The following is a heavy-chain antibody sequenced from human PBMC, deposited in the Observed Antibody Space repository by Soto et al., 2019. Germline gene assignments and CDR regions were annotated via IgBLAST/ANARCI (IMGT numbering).Heavy chain of an antibody. CDR1: GFTFSNAW. Sequence: GGSLRLSCAASGFTFSNAWMSWVRQAPGKGLEWVGRIKSKTDGGTTDYAAPVKGRFTISRDDSKNTLYLQMNSLKTEDTAVYYCTAPDNNTPFDYWGQGTLVTVSS. D-gene: IGHD1-20*01. CDR2: IKSKTDGGTT. CDR3: TAPDNNTPFDY. V-gene: IGHV3-15*01. J-gene: IGHJ4*02.